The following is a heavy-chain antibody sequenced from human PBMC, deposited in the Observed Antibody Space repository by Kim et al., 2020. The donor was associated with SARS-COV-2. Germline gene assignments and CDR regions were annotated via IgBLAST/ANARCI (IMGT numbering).Heavy chain of an antibody. CDR2: IYPGNSDT. CDR3: VVTLAVACPAHYFDQ. J-gene: IGHJ4*02. D-gene: IGHD6-13*01. V-gene: IGHV5-51*01. CDR1: GYTFSSYW. Sequence: GESLKISCKASGYTFSSYWIGWVRQMPGKGLEWMGIIYPGNSDTRYGPSFQGQVTISADKSISTAYLQWSSLQASDTGPYYCVVTLAVACPAHYFDQWGQ.